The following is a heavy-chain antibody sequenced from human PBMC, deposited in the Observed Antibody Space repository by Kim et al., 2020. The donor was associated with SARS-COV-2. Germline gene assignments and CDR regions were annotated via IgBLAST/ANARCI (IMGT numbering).Heavy chain of an antibody. D-gene: IGHD3-3*01. V-gene: IGHV3-30*03. CDR3: ATGYDFWSGYYTKDYYG. CDR1: GFTFSSYG. CDR2: ISYDGSNK. Sequence: GGSLRLSCAASGFTFSSYGMHWVRQAPGKGLEWVAVISYDGSNKYYADSVKGRFTISRDNSKNTLYLQMNSLRAEDTAVYYCATGYDFWSGYYTKDYYG. J-gene: IGHJ6*01.